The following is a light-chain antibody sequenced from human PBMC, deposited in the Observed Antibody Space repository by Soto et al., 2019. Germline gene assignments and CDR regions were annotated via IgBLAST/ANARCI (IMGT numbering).Light chain of an antibody. Sequence: VLTQPPSVSGAPGQRVSISCTGSTSNIGAPYDIHWYQHLPGAAPKLLIYGDNNRPSGVPDRFSGSKSGTSASLAITSLQAEDEADYYCQSYDTSLHNYVFGTGTKVTVL. CDR2: GDN. V-gene: IGLV1-40*01. CDR1: TSNIGAPYD. J-gene: IGLJ1*01. CDR3: QSYDTSLHNYV.